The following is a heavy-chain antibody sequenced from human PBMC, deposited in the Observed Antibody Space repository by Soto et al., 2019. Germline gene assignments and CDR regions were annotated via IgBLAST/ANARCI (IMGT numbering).Heavy chain of an antibody. J-gene: IGHJ4*02. CDR3: ARTLLITMVRGVNYFDY. CDR2: IFSNDEK. CDR1: GFSLSNARMG. V-gene: IGHV2-26*01. D-gene: IGHD3-10*01. Sequence: QVTLKESGPVLVKPTETLTLTCTVSGFSLSNARMGVSWIRQPPGQALEWLAHIFSNDEKSYSTSLKSRLTNSKDTYKSQVVLTMTNMDPVDTATYYCARTLLITMVRGVNYFDYWGQGTLVTVSA.